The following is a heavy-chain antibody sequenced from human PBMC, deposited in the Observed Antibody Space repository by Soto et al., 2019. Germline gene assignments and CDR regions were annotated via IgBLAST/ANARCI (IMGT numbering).Heavy chain of an antibody. CDR1: GGSISSYY. CDR3: ARVGRVWELPSDY. V-gene: IGHV4-59*01. J-gene: IGHJ4*02. Sequence: QVQLQESGPGLVKPSETLSLTCTVSGGSISSYYWSWIRQPPGKGLEWIGYIYYSGSTNYNPSLKSRVTISVDTSKNQFSLKLSSVTAADTAVYYCARVGRVWELPSDYWGQGTLVTVSS. D-gene: IGHD1-26*01. CDR2: IYYSGST.